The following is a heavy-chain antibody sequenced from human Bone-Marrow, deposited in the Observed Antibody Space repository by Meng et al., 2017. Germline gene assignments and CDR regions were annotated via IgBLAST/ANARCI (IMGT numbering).Heavy chain of an antibody. Sequence: GESLKISCAASGFTFSNSAMSWVRQAPGKGLEWVSGINWNGGSTGYADSVKGRFTISRDNAKNSLYLQMNSLRAEDTALYYCARDTPLIYYDSSGYYDYWGQGTLVTVSS. CDR1: GFTFSNSA. D-gene: IGHD3-22*01. CDR2: INWNGGST. V-gene: IGHV3-20*04. CDR3: ARDTPLIYYDSSGYYDY. J-gene: IGHJ4*02.